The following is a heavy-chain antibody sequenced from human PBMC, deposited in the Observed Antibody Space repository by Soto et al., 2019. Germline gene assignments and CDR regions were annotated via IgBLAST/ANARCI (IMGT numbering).Heavy chain of an antibody. Sequence: QVQLVQSGAEVKKPGSSVKVSCKASGGTFSTYSISWVRQAPGQGLEWMGGSIPIFGTSNYAQKFQGRVTINADECTSTAYMELSSLRSEDTAVYYCARGGQHPKPSYDYGMDVWGQGTTVTVSS. V-gene: IGHV1-69*01. D-gene: IGHD6-13*01. CDR3: ARGGQHPKPSYDYGMDV. CDR2: SIPIFGTS. J-gene: IGHJ6*02. CDR1: GGTFSTYS.